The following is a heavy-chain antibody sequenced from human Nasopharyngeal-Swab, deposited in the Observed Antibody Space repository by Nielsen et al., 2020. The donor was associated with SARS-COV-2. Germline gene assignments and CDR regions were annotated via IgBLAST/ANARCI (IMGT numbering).Heavy chain of an antibody. CDR2: ISAYNGNT. CDR3: ARAQAAKDSRGHNYYYYYYGMDV. Sequence: WVRQAPGQGLEWMGWISAYNGNTNYAQKLQGRVTMTTDTSTSTAYMELRSLRSDDTAVYYCARAQAAKDSRGHNYYYYYYGMDVWGQGTTVTVSS. D-gene: IGHD5-24*01. V-gene: IGHV1-18*01. J-gene: IGHJ6*02.